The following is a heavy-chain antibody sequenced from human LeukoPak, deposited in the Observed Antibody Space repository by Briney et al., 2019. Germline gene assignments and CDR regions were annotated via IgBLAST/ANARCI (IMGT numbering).Heavy chain of an antibody. Sequence: PGGSLRLSCAASGFTFSSYGMTWVRQAPGKGLEWVSYISSSSSTIYYADSVKDRFTISRDNSKNTLYLQMNSLRAEDTAVYYCAKDRGGVTATTYYFDYWGQGTLVTVSS. D-gene: IGHD2-21*02. CDR2: ISSSSSTI. CDR3: AKDRGGVTATTYYFDY. V-gene: IGHV3-48*01. J-gene: IGHJ4*02. CDR1: GFTFSSYG.